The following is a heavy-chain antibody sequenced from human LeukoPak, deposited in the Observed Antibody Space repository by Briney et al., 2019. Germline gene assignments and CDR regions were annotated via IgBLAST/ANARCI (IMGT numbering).Heavy chain of an antibody. D-gene: IGHD1-26*01. CDR2: MNPNSGNT. V-gene: IGHV1-8*01. CDR3: ARGLGGSYYRIQVFDY. CDR1: GYTFTSYD. Sequence: GASVKVSCKASGYTFTSYDINWVRQATGQGLEWMGWMNPNSGNTGYAQKFQGRVTMTRNTSISTAYMEPSSLRSEDTAVYYCARGLGGSYYRIQVFDYWGQGTLVTVSS. J-gene: IGHJ4*02.